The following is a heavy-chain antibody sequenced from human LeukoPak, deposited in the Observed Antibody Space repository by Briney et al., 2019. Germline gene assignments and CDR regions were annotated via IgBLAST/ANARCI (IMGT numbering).Heavy chain of an antibody. Sequence: ASVKVSCKASGGTFSSYAISWARQAPGQGLEWMGRIIPILGIANYAQKFQGRVTITADESTSTAYMELSSLRSEDTAVYYCARVQGFRIVGATDGWFDPWGQGTLVTVSS. D-gene: IGHD1-26*01. CDR1: GGTFSSYA. CDR2: IIPILGIA. V-gene: IGHV1-69*04. J-gene: IGHJ5*02. CDR3: ARVQGFRIVGATDGWFDP.